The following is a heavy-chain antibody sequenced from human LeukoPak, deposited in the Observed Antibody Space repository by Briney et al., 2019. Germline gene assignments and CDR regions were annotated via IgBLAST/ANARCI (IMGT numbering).Heavy chain of an antibody. CDR2: IGSSVSTR. CDR3: AREGSDFWSGYSKGYFDY. J-gene: IGHJ4*02. Sequence: GGSLRLSCAASGFTFSHYNMNWVRRAPGKGLDGVSYIGSSVSTRYYADSVKGRFTISRDNGKHSLYLQMNSLRAEDTAVYYCAREGSDFWSGYSKGYFDYWGQGTLVTVSS. D-gene: IGHD3-3*01. CDR1: GFTFSHYN. V-gene: IGHV3-48*01.